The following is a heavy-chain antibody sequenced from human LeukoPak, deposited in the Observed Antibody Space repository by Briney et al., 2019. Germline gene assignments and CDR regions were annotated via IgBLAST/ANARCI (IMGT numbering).Heavy chain of an antibody. D-gene: IGHD3-10*01. Sequence: GASVKVSCKASGYTSTAYSMHWVRQAPGQGLEWMGWINPNSGGTNYAQKFQGGVTMTRDTSITTAYMELSRLRSDDTAVYYCARDLDYYGSGSFFNIWGQGTMVTVSS. CDR3: ARDLDYYGSGSFFNI. CDR1: GYTSTAYS. V-gene: IGHV1-2*02. CDR2: INPNSGGT. J-gene: IGHJ3*02.